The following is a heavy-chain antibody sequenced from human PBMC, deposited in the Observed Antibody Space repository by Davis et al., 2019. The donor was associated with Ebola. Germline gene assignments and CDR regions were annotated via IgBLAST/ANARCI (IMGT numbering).Heavy chain of an antibody. V-gene: IGHV3-30*18. Sequence: GGSLRLSCAASGFTFRYFGMHWVRQAPGKGLEWVAMISHDGGNKYYADSVKGRFTISRDNSKDTLYLQMNSLRVEDTAVYYCAKDRGYSSGWYDYFFDNWGQGTLVTVSS. CDR3: AKDRGYSSGWYDYFFDN. J-gene: IGHJ4*02. CDR2: ISHDGGNK. CDR1: GFTFRYFG. D-gene: IGHD6-19*01.